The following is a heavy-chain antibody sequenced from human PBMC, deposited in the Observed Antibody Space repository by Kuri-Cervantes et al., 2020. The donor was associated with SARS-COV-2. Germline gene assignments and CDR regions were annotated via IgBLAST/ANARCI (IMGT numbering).Heavy chain of an antibody. D-gene: IGHD2-15*01. J-gene: IGHJ4*02. V-gene: IGHV1-46*01. Sequence: ASVKVPCKASGYTFTSYYMHWVRQAPGQGLEWMGIINPSGGSTSYAQKFQGRVTMTRDTSTSTVYMELSSLRSEDTAVYYCAIYCSGGSCYGDYFDYWGQGTLVTVSS. CDR3: AIYCSGGSCYGDYFDY. CDR2: INPSGGST. CDR1: GYTFTSYY.